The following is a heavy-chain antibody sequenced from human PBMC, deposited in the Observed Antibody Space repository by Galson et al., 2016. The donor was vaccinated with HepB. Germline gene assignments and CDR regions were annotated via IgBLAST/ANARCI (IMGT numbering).Heavy chain of an antibody. D-gene: IGHD3-22*01. V-gene: IGHV4-61*01. CDR3: ARLLYDSSGSRCDYWWYIDL. CDR1: RGSVSSGSYY. CDR2: IYYSGRT. J-gene: IGHJ2*01. Sequence: LPCTVSRGSVSSGSYYWSWIRQPPGKGLEWIGYIYYSGRTEYNPSLKSRVTISLDTSKNQFSLKLSSITAADTAVYYCARLLYDSSGSRCDYWWYIDLWGRGTVVTVSS.